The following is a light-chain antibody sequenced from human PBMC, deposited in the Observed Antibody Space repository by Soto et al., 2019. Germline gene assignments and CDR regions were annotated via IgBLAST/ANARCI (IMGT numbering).Light chain of an antibody. J-gene: IGKJ1*01. Sequence: DIVLTQSPGTLSLSPGERATLSCRASQNVRGPYLAWYHQKPGQPPRLLIYGASSRATGIPDRFSGSGSGSYFTLTISRLEPEDFAMYYCQQYGASPRPWTFGPGTKVEIK. CDR1: QNVRGPY. V-gene: IGKV3-20*01. CDR2: GAS. CDR3: QQYGASPRPWT.